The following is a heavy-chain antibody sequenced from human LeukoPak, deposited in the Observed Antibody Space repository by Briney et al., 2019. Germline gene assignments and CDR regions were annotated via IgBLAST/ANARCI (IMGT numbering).Heavy chain of an antibody. V-gene: IGHV3-30*02. CDR2: IRYDGSNK. CDR3: ANYDSSGYYEYYFDY. D-gene: IGHD3-22*01. CDR1: GFTFSSYG. Sequence: GRSLRLSCAASGFTFSSYGMHWVRQAPGKGLEWVAFIRYDGSNKYYADSVKGRFTISRDNSKNTLYLQMNSLRAEDTAVYYCANYDSSGYYEYYFDYWGQGTLVTVSS. J-gene: IGHJ4*02.